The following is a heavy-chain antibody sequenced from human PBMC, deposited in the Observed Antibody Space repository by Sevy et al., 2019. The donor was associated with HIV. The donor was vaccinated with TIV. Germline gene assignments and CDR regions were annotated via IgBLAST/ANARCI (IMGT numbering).Heavy chain of an antibody. Sequence: GSLRLSCAASGFTFSSYWMSWVRQAPGRGLEWVANIKQGGSERNYVDSVMGRFSISRDNAKKSLYLQMNSLRAEDSAVYYCARDTAAGFDYWGQRTLVTVSS. CDR3: ARDTAAGFDY. CDR2: IKQGGSER. D-gene: IGHD6-13*01. J-gene: IGHJ4*02. CDR1: GFTFSSYW. V-gene: IGHV3-7*01.